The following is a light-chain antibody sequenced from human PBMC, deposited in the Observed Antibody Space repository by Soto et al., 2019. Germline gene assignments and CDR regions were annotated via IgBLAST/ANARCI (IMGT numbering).Light chain of an antibody. J-gene: IGKJ5*01. CDR2: GAS. V-gene: IGKV3-15*01. CDR3: QQYYRSSIT. Sequence: EIVMTQSPATLSVSPGARATLSCRASQSVSSDLAWYEQKPGQAPRLLIYGASTRATGIPARFSGSGSGTEFTLTISSLQSDDFATYYCQQYYRSSITFGQGTRLEIK. CDR1: QSVSSD.